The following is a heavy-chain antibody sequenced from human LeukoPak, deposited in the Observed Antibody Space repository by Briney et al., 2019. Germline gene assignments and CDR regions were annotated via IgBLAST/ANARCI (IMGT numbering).Heavy chain of an antibody. CDR2: IYSGGST. CDR1: GFTVSSNY. CDR3: ARVSLSDYGDYDGDY. D-gene: IGHD4-17*01. V-gene: IGHV3-53*01. J-gene: IGHJ4*02. Sequence: GGSLRLSCAASGFTVSSNYMSWVRQAPGKGLEWVSVIYSGGSTYYADSVKGRFTISRDNAKNSLYLQMNSLRAEDTAVYYCARVSLSDYGDYDGDYWGQGTLVTVSS.